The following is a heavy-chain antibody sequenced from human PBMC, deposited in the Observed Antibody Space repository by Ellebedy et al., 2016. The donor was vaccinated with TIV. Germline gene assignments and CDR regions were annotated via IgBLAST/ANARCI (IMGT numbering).Heavy chain of an antibody. Sequence: PGGSLRLSCAASGFNFGGHAMKWVRQAPGKGLEWVSSIGSSAYTTHYADSVKGRFTISRDNSRNTLYLQMNSLRGEDTAVYFCAKGVRYTTGWGGALDIWGQGAMVTVSS. CDR1: GFNFGGHA. D-gene: IGHD2-8*02. V-gene: IGHV3-23*01. J-gene: IGHJ3*02. CDR3: AKGVRYTTGWGGALDI. CDR2: IGSSAYTT.